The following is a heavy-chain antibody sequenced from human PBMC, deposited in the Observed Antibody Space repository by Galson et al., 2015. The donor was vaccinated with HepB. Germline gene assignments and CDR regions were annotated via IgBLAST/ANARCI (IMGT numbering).Heavy chain of an antibody. CDR2: ISHSGNA. Sequence: ETLSLTCAVYGGSFSSYYWSWIRQSPGKGLECIGEISHSGNANYNPSLKSRVTISLDTSKKQFSLKLSSVTAADTAVYYCARRNFPTAFDVWGQGAMVTVSS. CDR1: GGSFSSYY. J-gene: IGHJ3*01. D-gene: IGHD1-7*01. V-gene: IGHV4-34*01. CDR3: ARRNFPTAFDV.